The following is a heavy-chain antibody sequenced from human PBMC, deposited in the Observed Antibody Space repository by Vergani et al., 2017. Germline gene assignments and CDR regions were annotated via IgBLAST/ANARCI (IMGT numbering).Heavy chain of an antibody. J-gene: IGHJ6*03. CDR2: INPNSGGT. Sequence: QVQLVQSGAEVKKPGASVKVSCKASGYTFTGYYMHWVRQAPGQGLEWMGWINPNSGGTNYAQKFQGWVTMTRDTSISTAYMELSRLRSDDTAVYYCARGDIVVVPALGGYYYYYMDVWGKGTTVTVSS. D-gene: IGHD2-2*01. V-gene: IGHV1-2*04. CDR3: ARGDIVVVPALGGYYYYYMDV. CDR1: GYTFTGYY.